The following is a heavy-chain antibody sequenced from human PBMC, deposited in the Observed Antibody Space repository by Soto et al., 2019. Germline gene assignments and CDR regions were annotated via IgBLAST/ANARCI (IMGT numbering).Heavy chain of an antibody. CDR2: INTYNGXT. D-gene: IGHD5-12*01. CDR3: AKSPRGEMATD. Sequence: SVXVSCKASGYTFINYHITWVRQAPGQGLEWMAWINTYNGXTDYAQRFQGRVTMTRDTSTSTAYMELRNLGSDDTAVYFCAKSPRGEMATDWGQGTLVTVSS. J-gene: IGHJ4*02. V-gene: IGHV1-18*01. CDR1: GYTFINYH.